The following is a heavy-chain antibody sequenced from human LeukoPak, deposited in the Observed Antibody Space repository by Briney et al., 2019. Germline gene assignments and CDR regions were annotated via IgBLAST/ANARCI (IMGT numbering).Heavy chain of an antibody. CDR3: AKVRRTNSHALDY. CDR2: ISYDGSNK. D-gene: IGHD2-2*01. CDR1: GFTFTTYG. V-gene: IGHV3-30*18. J-gene: IGHJ4*02. Sequence: GRSLRLCCAASGFTFTTYGMHWVRQAPGKGLEWVAVISYDGSNKYYADSVKGRFTISRDNSKSTLYLQMSSLRAEDTAVYYCAKVRRTNSHALDYWGQGTLVTVSS.